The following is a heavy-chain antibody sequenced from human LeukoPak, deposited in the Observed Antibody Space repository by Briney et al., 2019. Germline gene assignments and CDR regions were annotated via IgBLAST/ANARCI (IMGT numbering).Heavy chain of an antibody. CDR1: GGTFSSYA. Sequence: ASVKVSCKASGGTFSSYAISWVRQAPGQGLEWMGGIIPIFGTANYAQKFQGRVTITTDESTSTAYMELSSLRSEDTAVYYCASHCSSTSCYSGWGQGTLVTVSS. D-gene: IGHD2-2*02. CDR3: ASHCSSTSCYSG. J-gene: IGHJ4*02. V-gene: IGHV1-69*05. CDR2: IIPIFGTA.